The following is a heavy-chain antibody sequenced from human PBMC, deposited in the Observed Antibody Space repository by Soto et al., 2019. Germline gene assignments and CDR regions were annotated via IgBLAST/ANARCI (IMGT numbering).Heavy chain of an antibody. CDR1: GFSVGSNY. CDR3: ARKSDSSPVPEADGV. J-gene: IGHJ2*01. Sequence: EVQLVETGGGLIQPGASLRLSCAASGFSVGSNYMPWVRQSRGKGLEWVSLIYSNADTDYADSVKGRFSISRDNLKTPLYLQMNNLRAADTAVYHCARKSDSSPVPEADGVWGRGTLVTVSS. D-gene: IGHD2-8*01. CDR2: IYSNADT. V-gene: IGHV3-53*02.